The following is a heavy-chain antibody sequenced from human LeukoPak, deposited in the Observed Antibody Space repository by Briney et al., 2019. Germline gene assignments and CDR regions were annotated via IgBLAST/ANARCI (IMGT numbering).Heavy chain of an antibody. D-gene: IGHD3-22*01. J-gene: IGHJ4*02. CDR1: GGTFSSYA. V-gene: IGHV1-8*02. Sequence: ASVKVSCKASGGTFSSYAISWVRQAPGQGLEWMGWMNPNSGNTGYAQKFQGRVTMTRNTSISTAYMELSSLRSEDTAVYYCATVDSSGYYSGFDYWGQGTLVTVSS. CDR3: ATVDSSGYYSGFDY. CDR2: MNPNSGNT.